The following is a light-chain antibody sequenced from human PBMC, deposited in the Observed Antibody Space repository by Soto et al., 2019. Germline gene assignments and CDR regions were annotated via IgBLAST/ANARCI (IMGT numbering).Light chain of an antibody. V-gene: IGKV4-1*01. CDR3: QQYHSDPIT. J-gene: IGKJ5*01. CDR1: QSALSRSNNKNY. Sequence: DSVMTQSPDSLAVSLGERATINCKSSQSALSRSNNKNYLAWFQQKPGQPPKLLIYWASTRESGVPDRFSGSGSATDFTLTISSLQAEDVAVYYCQQYHSDPITFGQGTRLEIK. CDR2: WAS.